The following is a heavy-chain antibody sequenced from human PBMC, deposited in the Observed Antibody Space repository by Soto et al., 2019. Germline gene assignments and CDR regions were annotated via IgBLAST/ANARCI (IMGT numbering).Heavy chain of an antibody. Sequence: QVQLVESGGGVVQPGRSLRLSCAASGFTFSSYAMHWVRQAPGKGLEWVAVISYDGSNKYYADSVKGRFTISRDNSKNTLYLQMNSLRAEDTAVYYCPWGAFEIWGQGTMVTVSS. CDR1: GFTFSSYA. J-gene: IGHJ3*02. V-gene: IGHV3-30-3*01. CDR3: PWGAFEI. CDR2: ISYDGSNK. D-gene: IGHD3-16*01.